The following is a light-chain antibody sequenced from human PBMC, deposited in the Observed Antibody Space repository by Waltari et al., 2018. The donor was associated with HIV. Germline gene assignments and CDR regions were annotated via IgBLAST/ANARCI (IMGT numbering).Light chain of an antibody. CDR2: GNH. J-gene: IGLJ3*02. Sequence: QSVLTQPPSVSGAPGQRVTIPCTGSSSNIGAGYDVHWYQQLPGKAPKLLISGNHNRPSGVPDRFSGSKSGTATSLAITGLQAEDEADYYCQSYDSSLSDLLFGGGTKLTVL. CDR3: QSYDSSLSDLL. V-gene: IGLV1-40*01. CDR1: SSNIGAGYD.